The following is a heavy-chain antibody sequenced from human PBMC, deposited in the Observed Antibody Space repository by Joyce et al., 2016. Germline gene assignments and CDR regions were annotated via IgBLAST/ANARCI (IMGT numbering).Heavy chain of an antibody. J-gene: IGHJ4*02. CDR1: GLSFSSYT. CDR3: ARDLTYYYDNTGYPTVGRYFDY. V-gene: IGHV3-21*01. Sequence: LSCAASGLSFSSYTFNWVRQAPGKGLEWVSCISSSSTFIYYADAVKGRFTISRDNPKNSLYLQMNSLRAEDTAVYYCARDLTYYYDNTGYPTVGRYFDYWGQGALVTVSA. CDR2: ISSSSTFI. D-gene: IGHD3-22*01.